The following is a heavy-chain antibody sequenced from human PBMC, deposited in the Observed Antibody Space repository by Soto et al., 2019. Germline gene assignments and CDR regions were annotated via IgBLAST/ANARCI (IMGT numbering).Heavy chain of an antibody. V-gene: IGHV4-59*01. CDR1: GGSISDYY. CDR3: ARAGRSGYNFYYGMDV. J-gene: IGHJ6*01. D-gene: IGHD3-10*01. Sequence: PSETLSLTCTVSGGSISDYYWGWIRQPPGKGREWIGYISYSGTTNYNPSLKSRVTMSVDTSKNQFSMKLSSVTAADTAVYFCARAGRSGYNFYYGMDVWGQGATVTVSS. CDR2: ISYSGTT.